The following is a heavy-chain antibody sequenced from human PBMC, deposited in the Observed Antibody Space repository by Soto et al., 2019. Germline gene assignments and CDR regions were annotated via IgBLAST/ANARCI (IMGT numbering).Heavy chain of an antibody. J-gene: IGHJ3*02. Sequence: GGSLRLSCVASGFTFGHYAMSWVRQAPGKGLEWVSSISGTGVNVDLADAVKGRFTTSRDNSKNTLYLQMNSLRAEDTAIYYCAKLTSGDSYDIWGQGTMVTVSS. CDR1: GFTFGHYA. V-gene: IGHV3-23*01. CDR2: ISGTGVNV. CDR3: AKLTSGDSYDI. D-gene: IGHD3-10*01.